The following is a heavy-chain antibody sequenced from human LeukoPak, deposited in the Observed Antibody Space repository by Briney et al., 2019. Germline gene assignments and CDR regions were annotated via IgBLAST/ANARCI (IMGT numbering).Heavy chain of an antibody. CDR1: GGSISSSNW. CDR3: ARAGGAVVPTYFDL. J-gene: IGHJ2*01. Sequence: TSETLSLTCAVSGGSISSSNWWSWVRQPPGKGLEWIGEIYHSGSTNYNPSLKSRVTISVDKSKNQFSLKLSSVTAADTAVYYCARAGGAVVPTYFDLWGRGTLVTVSS. V-gene: IGHV4-4*02. CDR2: IYHSGST. D-gene: IGHD3-16*01.